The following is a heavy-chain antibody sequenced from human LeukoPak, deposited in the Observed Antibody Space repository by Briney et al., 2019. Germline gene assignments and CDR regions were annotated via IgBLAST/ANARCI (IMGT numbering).Heavy chain of an antibody. D-gene: IGHD3-10*01. Sequence: SETLSLTCAVSGGSISTGGLSWSWVRQPPGKGLEWIGYISHSGITYYNPSLKSRVTISVDTSKNQFSLKLSSVTAADTAVYYCARRGRGLLWFGELSSYYFDYWGQGTLVTVSS. J-gene: IGHJ4*02. CDR3: ARRGRGLLWFGELSSYYFDY. CDR1: GGSISTGGLS. V-gene: IGHV4-30-2*01. CDR2: ISHSGIT.